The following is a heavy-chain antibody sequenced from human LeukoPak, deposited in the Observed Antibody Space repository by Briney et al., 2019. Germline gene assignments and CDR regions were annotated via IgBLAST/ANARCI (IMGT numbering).Heavy chain of an antibody. D-gene: IGHD1-1*01. CDR3: ARSTLGTMTRLGDY. CDR2: IWYDGSNK. J-gene: IGHJ4*02. Sequence: GRSLRLSCAASGFTFSSYGMHWVRQAPGKGLEWVAVIWYDGSNKYYADSVKGRFTISRDNSKNTLYLQMNSLISEDTAVYYCARSTLGTMTRLGDYWGQGTLVTVSS. V-gene: IGHV3-33*01. CDR1: GFTFSSYG.